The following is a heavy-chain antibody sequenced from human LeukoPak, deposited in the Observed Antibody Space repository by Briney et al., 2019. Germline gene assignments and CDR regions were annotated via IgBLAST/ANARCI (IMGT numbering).Heavy chain of an antibody. CDR2: IYSDGST. Sequence: GGSLRLSCAASGFTVSSNFMGWVRQAPGKGLEWVSIIYSDGSTYYADSVRGRFTISRDNSKNTVYLQMNSLRAEDTAVYYCAKVLREQLEESYDYWGQGTLVTVSS. CDR3: AKVLREQLEESYDY. D-gene: IGHD6-6*01. J-gene: IGHJ4*02. CDR1: GFTVSSNF. V-gene: IGHV3-66*01.